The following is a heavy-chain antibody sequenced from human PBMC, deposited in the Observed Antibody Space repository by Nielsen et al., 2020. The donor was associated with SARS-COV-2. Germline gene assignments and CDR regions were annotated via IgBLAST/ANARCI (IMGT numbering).Heavy chain of an antibody. J-gene: IGHJ3*02. CDR1: GFTFSSYS. Sequence: GESLKISCAASGFTFSSYSMNWVRQAPGKGLEWVSYISSSSTIYYADSVKGRFTISRDNAKNSLYLQMNSLRDEDTAVYYCAREGYSYGYFGDAFDIWGQGTMVTVSS. CDR2: ISSSSTI. V-gene: IGHV3-48*02. D-gene: IGHD5-18*01. CDR3: AREGYSYGYFGDAFDI.